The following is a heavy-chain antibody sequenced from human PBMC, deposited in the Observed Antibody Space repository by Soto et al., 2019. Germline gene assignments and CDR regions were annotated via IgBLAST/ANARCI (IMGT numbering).Heavy chain of an antibody. Sequence: WWTWVRQPPGKGLEWLGKISHSGTVNYNATLRSRVTISVDKPKNQLSLKLMSATAADTAVYYCARDYDGFDYWGPGILVNVAS. CDR1: W. CDR2: ISHSGTV. D-gene: IGHD3-16*01. CDR3: ARDYDGFDY. V-gene: IGHV4-4*02. J-gene: IGHJ4*02.